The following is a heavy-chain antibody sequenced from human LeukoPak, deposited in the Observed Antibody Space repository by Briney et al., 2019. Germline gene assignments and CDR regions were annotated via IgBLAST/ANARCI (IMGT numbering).Heavy chain of an antibody. CDR2: IYSGGST. J-gene: IGHJ4*02. CDR1: GFTVSSNY. V-gene: IGHV3-53*01. CDR3: ARDRSSGWYYFDY. D-gene: IGHD6-19*01. Sequence: GGSLRLSCAASGFTVSSNYMSWVRQAPGKGLEWVSVIYSGGSTYYADSVKGRFTISRDNSKNTLYLQMNSLRAEDTAVYYCARDRSSGWYYFDYWGQGTLVTVSP.